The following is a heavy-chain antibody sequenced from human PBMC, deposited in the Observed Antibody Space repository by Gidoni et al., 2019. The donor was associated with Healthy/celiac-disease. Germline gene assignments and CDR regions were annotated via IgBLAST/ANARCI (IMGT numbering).Heavy chain of an antibody. CDR3: ARLAGSDSSSSIAIDY. CDR2: INHSGST. D-gene: IGHD6-6*01. V-gene: IGHV4-34*01. Sequence: QVPLQQWGAGLLKPSETLSLTCAVYGGSFSGYYWSWIRQPPGKGLEWIGEINHSGSTNYNPSLKSRVTISVDTSKNQFSLKLSSVTAADTAVYYCARLAGSDSSSSIAIDYWGQGTLVTVSS. J-gene: IGHJ4*02. CDR1: GGSFSGYY.